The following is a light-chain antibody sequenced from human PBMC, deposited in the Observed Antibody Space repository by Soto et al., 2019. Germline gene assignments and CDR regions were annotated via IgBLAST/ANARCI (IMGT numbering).Light chain of an antibody. CDR3: QHYGDSLIT. V-gene: IGKV3-20*01. Sequence: EIVLTQSPGTLSLSPGERATLSCRASQSFSSSYLAWYQQKPGQAPRLLIYGASSRATGIPDRFSGSGSGTVFTLTVSRLEPEDFAVYYCQHYGDSLITFGQGTRLEIK. J-gene: IGKJ5*01. CDR2: GAS. CDR1: QSFSSSY.